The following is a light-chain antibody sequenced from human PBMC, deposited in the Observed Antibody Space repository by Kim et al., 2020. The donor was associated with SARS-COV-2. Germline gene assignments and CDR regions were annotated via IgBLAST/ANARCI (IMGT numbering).Light chain of an antibody. CDR1: NIGSKN. V-gene: IGLV3-9*01. CDR3: QVWDSSTGKE. J-gene: IGLJ2*01. Sequence: SYELTQPLSVSVALGQTARITCGGNNIGSKNVHWYQQKPGQAPVLVIYRDSNRPSGIPERFSGSNSGNTATLTISRAQAGDEADYYCQVWDSSTGKEFGG. CDR2: RDS.